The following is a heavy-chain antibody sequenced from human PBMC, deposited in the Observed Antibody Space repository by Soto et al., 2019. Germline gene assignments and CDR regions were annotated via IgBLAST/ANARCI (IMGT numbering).Heavy chain of an antibody. V-gene: IGHV5-51*01. Sequence: GESLKISCKGSGYSFTSYWIGWVRQMPGKGLEWMGIIYPGDSDTGYSPSFQGQVTISADESISTAYLQWSSLKASDTAMYYCARRSIQGRYYYYGMDVWGQGTTVTVSS. D-gene: IGHD6-13*01. CDR1: GYSFTSYW. J-gene: IGHJ6*02. CDR3: ARRSIQGRYYYYGMDV. CDR2: IYPGDSDT.